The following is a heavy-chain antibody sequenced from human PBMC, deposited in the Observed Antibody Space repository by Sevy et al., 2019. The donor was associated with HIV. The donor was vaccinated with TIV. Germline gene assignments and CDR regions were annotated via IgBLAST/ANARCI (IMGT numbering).Heavy chain of an antibody. J-gene: IGHJ3*02. CDR3: ARHCGSTSCSHAFDI. D-gene: IGHD2-2*01. CDR2: INHSGST. V-gene: IGHV4-34*01. Sequence: SETLSLTCAVYGGSFSGYYWSWIRQPPGKGLEWIAEINHSGSTNYNPSLKSRVTISVDTSKNQFSLKLSSVTAADTAVYYCARHCGSTSCSHAFDIWGQGTMVTVSS. CDR1: GGSFSGYY.